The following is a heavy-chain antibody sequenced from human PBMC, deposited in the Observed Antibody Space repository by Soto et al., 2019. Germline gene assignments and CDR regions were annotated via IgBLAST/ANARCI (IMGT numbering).Heavy chain of an antibody. Sequence: GESLKISCKGSGYSFTSYWIGWVRQMPGKGLEWMGIIYPGDSDTRYSPSFQGQVTISADKSISTAYLQWSSLKASDTAMHYCARLSGDSGSPRGFDPWGQGTLVTVSS. CDR2: IYPGDSDT. D-gene: IGHD1-26*01. CDR3: ARLSGDSGSPRGFDP. CDR1: GYSFTSYW. J-gene: IGHJ5*02. V-gene: IGHV5-51*01.